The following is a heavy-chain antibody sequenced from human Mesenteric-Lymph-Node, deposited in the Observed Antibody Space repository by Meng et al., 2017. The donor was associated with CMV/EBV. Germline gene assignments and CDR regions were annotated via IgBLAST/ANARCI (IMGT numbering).Heavy chain of an antibody. D-gene: IGHD3-22*01. V-gene: IGHV3-66*02. CDR3: AKRTPMIVVGEFDDNDAFDI. CDR2: IYSDGTT. J-gene: IGHJ3*02. Sequence: GGSLRLSCAVSGFTVSSNYMSWVRQAPGKGLEWVSVIYSDGTTYYADSVKGRFTISRDNSKNTLYLQMNTLRTEDTAVYYCAKRTPMIVVGEFDDNDAFDIWGQGTMVTVSS. CDR1: GFTVSSNY.